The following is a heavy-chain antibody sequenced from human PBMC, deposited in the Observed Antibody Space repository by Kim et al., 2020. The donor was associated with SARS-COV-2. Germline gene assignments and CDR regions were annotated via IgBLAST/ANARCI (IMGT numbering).Heavy chain of an antibody. CDR2: ISHSGRS. V-gene: IGHV4-34*01. D-gene: IGHD2-15*01. J-gene: IGHJ4*02. CDR1: GGSFSDHY. CDR3: ARSGARSDSRDS. Sequence: SETLSLTCAVYGGSFSDHYWSWIRQPPGMGLQWIGEISHSGRSNYSPPLKSRVTISVDTSKNQFSLKLNSVSASDTALYFCARSGARSDSRDSWGQGTQV.